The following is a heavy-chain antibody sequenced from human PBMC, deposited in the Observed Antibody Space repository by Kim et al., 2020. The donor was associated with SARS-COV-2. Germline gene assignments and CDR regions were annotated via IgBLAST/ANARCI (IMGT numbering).Heavy chain of an antibody. CDR3: ARGSRGVWWRYFHY. Sequence: SETLSLTCAVYGGSFSGYYWSWIRQPPGKGLEWIGEINHSGSTNYNPSLKSRVTISVDTSKNQFSLKLSSVTAADTAVYYCARGSRGVWWRYFHYWGQGT. CDR1: GGSFSGYY. D-gene: IGHD3-10*01. CDR2: INHSGST. V-gene: IGHV4-34*01. J-gene: IGHJ4*02.